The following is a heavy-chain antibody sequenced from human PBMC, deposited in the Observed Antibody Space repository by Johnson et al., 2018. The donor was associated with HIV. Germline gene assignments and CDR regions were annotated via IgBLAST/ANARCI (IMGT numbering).Heavy chain of an antibody. J-gene: IGHJ3*01. CDR2: IYSDDST. CDR1: GFTVSSNC. V-gene: IGHV3-66*03. CDR3: AKVRGGWLGHDAFDL. D-gene: IGHD6-19*01. Sequence: VQLVESGGGLIQPGGSLRLSCAASGFTVSSNCMTWVRQAPGKGLEWVSVIYSDDSTYYADSMKGRFTISRDNSKNTLYLQMNSLRAEDTAVYYCAKVRGGWLGHDAFDLWGQGTMVTVSS.